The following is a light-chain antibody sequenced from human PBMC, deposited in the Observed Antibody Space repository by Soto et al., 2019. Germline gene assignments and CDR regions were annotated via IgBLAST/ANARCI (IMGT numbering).Light chain of an antibody. J-gene: IGLJ3*02. Sequence: QSALTQPASVSGSPGQSITISCTGTSSDVGAYNYVSWYQQSPGKAPKLMIYEVSNRPSGVSNRFSGSKYGNMASLTISGLQSEDEADYYCSSYTITNTLVFGGGTKLTVL. V-gene: IGLV2-14*01. CDR2: EVS. CDR1: SSDVGAYNY. CDR3: SSYTITNTLV.